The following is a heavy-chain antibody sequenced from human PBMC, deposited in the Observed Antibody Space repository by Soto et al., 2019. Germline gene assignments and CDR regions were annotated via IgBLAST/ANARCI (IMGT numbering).Heavy chain of an antibody. Sequence: QLLQSGGGLVQPWGSLTLSCAASGFTFGTTDMSWVRQAPWEGLEWVSTIDGRGGITYYADSVKGRFNISRDNSRNTVYLQMNSLRGYDTAMYYCVQNSGWFNTWCQGALVTVSS. CDR1: GFTFGTTD. CDR2: IDGRGGIT. J-gene: IGHJ5*02. D-gene: IGHD3-10*01. CDR3: VQNSGWFNT. V-gene: IGHV3-23*01.